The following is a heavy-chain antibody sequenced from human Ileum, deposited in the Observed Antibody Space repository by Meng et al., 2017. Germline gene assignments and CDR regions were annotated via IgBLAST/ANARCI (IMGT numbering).Heavy chain of an antibody. V-gene: IGHV6-1*01. CDR1: GGSVSSNISA. J-gene: IGHJ4*02. Sequence: QVQLLHSSPGLVKPSQTLSLTCAVSGGSVSSNISAWNWIRQSPLRGLEWLGRTYYRSKWYSEYAVSVKSRISITPDTSKNQFSLQMNSVTPEDTAVYYCASGSGSLDYWGPGTLVTVSS. D-gene: IGHD3-3*01. CDR2: TYYRSKWYS. CDR3: ASGSGSLDY.